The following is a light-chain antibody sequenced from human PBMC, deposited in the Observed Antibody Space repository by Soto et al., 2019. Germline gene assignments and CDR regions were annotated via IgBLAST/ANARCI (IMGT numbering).Light chain of an antibody. CDR1: QIIGKNY. Sequence: ETVLTQSPDTLSLSPGERATLPCRASQIIGKNYLAWYQQKPGQAPRLLVYDASTRATGVPDRFSGIGSGTDFSLTISGLEPEDFAVYYCQQYAYAPLTFGGGTKGDI. J-gene: IGKJ4*01. CDR2: DAS. CDR3: QQYAYAPLT. V-gene: IGKV3-20*01.